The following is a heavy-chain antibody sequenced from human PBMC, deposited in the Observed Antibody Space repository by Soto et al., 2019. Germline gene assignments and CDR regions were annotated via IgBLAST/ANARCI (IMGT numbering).Heavy chain of an antibody. D-gene: IGHD6-19*01. CDR2: INPSGGST. CDR1: GYTFTSYY. Sequence: QVQLVQSGAEVKKPGASVKVSCKASGYTFTSYYMHWVRQAPGQGLEWMGIINPSGGSTRYAQKCQGRLPMTRDTSTSTVYMELSSLRSEDTAVYYCAREGSGGGYKWFDPWGQGTLVTVSS. CDR3: AREGSGGGYKWFDP. J-gene: IGHJ5*02. V-gene: IGHV1-46*01.